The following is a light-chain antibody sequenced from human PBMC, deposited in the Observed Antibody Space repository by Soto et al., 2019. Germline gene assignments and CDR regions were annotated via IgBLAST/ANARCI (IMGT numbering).Light chain of an antibody. V-gene: IGLV1-47*02. Sequence: QSVLTQPPSASGTPGQRVTISCSRSSSNIGSNYVYWYQQLPGTAPKLLIYSNNQRPSGVPDRFSGSKSGTSASLAISGLRSEYEADYYCAAWDDSLSGWVFGGGTKLTVL. CDR2: SNN. CDR1: SSNIGSNY. J-gene: IGLJ3*02. CDR3: AAWDDSLSGWV.